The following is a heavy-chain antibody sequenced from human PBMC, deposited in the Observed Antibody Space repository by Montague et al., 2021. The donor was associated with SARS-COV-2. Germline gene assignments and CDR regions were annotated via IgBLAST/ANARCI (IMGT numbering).Heavy chain of an antibody. Sequence: ETLSLTCTVSGASINHNTYYWGWIRQPPGKGLEWIGSIYSSGTTYYNASLKSRVTISIGTSKTHFSLQLSSVTAADTAVYYCFVSPTYYTAWVDPWGQGTLVTVSS. CDR3: FVSPTYYTAWVDP. D-gene: IGHD3-3*01. CDR1: GASINHNTYY. V-gene: IGHV4-39*02. CDR2: IYSSGTT. J-gene: IGHJ5*02.